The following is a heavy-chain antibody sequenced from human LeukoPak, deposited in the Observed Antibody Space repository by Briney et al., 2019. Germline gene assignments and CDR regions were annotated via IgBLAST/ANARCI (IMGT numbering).Heavy chain of an antibody. CDR1: GGSISILH. CDR3: ARYSGYYTDYFDY. CDR2: ISYSAST. V-gene: IGHV4-59*12. Sequence: PSETLSLTCTVSGGSISILHWSWIRQSPGKGLEWIGYISYSASTNYNPSLKSRVTISVDTSKNQFSLKLSSVTAADTAVYYCARYSGYYTDYFDYWGQGTLVTVSS. J-gene: IGHJ4*02. D-gene: IGHD3-3*01.